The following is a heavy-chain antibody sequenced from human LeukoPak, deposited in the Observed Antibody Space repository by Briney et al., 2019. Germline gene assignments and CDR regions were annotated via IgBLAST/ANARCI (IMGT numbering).Heavy chain of an antibody. V-gene: IGHV3-74*01. Sequence: GGSLRLSCAASGFTFSSYWMHWVRQAPGKGLVWVSRINSDGSSTSYADSVKGRFTMSRDNAKNTLYLQMNSLRAEDTAVYYCARALEALGYCSSTSCYLLPGYWGQGILVTVSS. CDR3: ARALEALGYCSSTSCYLLPGY. CDR2: INSDGSST. D-gene: IGHD2-2*01. J-gene: IGHJ4*02. CDR1: GFTFSSYW.